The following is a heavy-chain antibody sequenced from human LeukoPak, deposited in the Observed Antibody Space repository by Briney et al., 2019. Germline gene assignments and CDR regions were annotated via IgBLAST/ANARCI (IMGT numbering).Heavy chain of an antibody. CDR1: GFTFSSYS. CDR2: ISSSSSTI. V-gene: IGHV3-48*04. CDR3: ATYCSGGSCYYP. D-gene: IGHD2-15*01. J-gene: IGHJ5*02. Sequence: GGSLRLSCAASGFTFSSYSMNWVRQAPGKGLEWVSYISSSSSTIYYADSVKGRFTISRDNAKNSLYLQMNSLRAEDTAVYYCATYCSGGSCYYPWGQGTLVTVSS.